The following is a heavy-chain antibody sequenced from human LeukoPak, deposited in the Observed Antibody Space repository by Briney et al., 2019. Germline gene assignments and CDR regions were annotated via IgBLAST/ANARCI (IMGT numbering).Heavy chain of an antibody. Sequence: ASVTVSCKASGYTFTSYYMHWVRQAPGQGLEWMGIINPSGGSTSYAQKFQGRVTMTRDMSTSTVYMGLSSLRSEDTAVYYCARVSRQLVRYLWFDPWGQGTLVTVSS. CDR2: INPSGGST. D-gene: IGHD6-6*01. J-gene: IGHJ5*02. CDR1: GYTFTSYY. V-gene: IGHV1-46*01. CDR3: ARVSRQLVRYLWFDP.